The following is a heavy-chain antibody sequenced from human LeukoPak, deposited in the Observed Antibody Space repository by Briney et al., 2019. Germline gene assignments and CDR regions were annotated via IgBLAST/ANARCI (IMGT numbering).Heavy chain of an antibody. CDR3: AKDLSPYSYGYGDFHH. J-gene: IGHJ4*02. Sequence: GGSLRLSCAASGFTFTNYGMHWVRQAPGKGLEWAAFISYDGSKKYYGDSVTGRFTISRDDSKNTVYLQMSSLRAEDTAVYYRAKDLSPYSYGYGDFHHWGQGTLVTVSS. D-gene: IGHD5-18*01. CDR1: GFTFTNYG. CDR2: ISYDGSKK. V-gene: IGHV3-30*18.